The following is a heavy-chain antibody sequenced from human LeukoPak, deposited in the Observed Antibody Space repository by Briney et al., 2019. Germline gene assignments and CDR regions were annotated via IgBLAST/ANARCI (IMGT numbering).Heavy chain of an antibody. CDR1: GYTYTNYW. D-gene: IGHD3-22*01. Sequence: GESLKISCKGSGYTYTNYWIIWVRQMPGKGLEWMGRIDPSDSYTNYSPSFQGHVTISADKSISTAYLQWSSLKASDTAMYYCARGQYYYDSSGYCRFDYWGQGTLVTVSS. V-gene: IGHV5-10-1*01. CDR2: IDPSDSYT. CDR3: ARGQYYYDSSGYCRFDY. J-gene: IGHJ4*02.